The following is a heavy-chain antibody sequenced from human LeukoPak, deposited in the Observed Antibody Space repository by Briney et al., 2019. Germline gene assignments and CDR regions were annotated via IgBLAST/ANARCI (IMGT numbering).Heavy chain of an antibody. CDR3: ARERASARHGGADYYGSGPIEGMDV. Sequence: PSETLTLPCAVYGGSFSGYYWSWIRQPPGKGLEWIGEINHSGSTNYNPSLKSRVTISVDTSKNQFSLKLSSVTAADTAVYYCARERASARHGGADYYGSGPIEGMDVWGKGTTVTVSS. CDR2: INHSGST. CDR1: GGSFSGYY. J-gene: IGHJ6*04. D-gene: IGHD3-10*01. V-gene: IGHV4-34*01.